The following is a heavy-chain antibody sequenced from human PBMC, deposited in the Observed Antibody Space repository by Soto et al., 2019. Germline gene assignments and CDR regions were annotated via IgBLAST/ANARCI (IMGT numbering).Heavy chain of an antibody. CDR2: IYYSGST. CDR1: GGSISSYY. CDR3: ARDRTEFGSYGRSYNWFDP. Sequence: QVQLQESGPGLVKPSETLSLTCTVSGGSISSYYWSWIRQPPGKGLEWIGYIYYSGSTNYNPSLKSRVTISIDTSKNQCSLKLSSVTAADTAVYYCARDRTEFGSYGRSYNWFDPWGQGTLVTVSS. D-gene: IGHD5-18*01. J-gene: IGHJ5*02. V-gene: IGHV4-59*01.